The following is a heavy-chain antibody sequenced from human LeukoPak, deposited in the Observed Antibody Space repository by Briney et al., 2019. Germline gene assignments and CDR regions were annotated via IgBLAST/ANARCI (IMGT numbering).Heavy chain of an antibody. J-gene: IGHJ3*02. CDR2: IYYSGST. CDR1: GGSISSGGYY. Sequence: PSQTLSLTCTVSGGSISSGGYYWSWIRQHPGKGLEWIGYIYYSGSTNYNPSLKSRVTISVDTSKNQFSLKLSSVTAADTAVYYCARVESSSWVELIWGQGTMVTVSS. D-gene: IGHD6-13*01. CDR3: ARVESSSWVELI. V-gene: IGHV4-61*08.